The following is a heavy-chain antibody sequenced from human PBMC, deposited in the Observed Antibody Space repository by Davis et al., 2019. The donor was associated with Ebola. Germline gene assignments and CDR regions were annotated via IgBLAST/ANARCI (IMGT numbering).Heavy chain of an antibody. V-gene: IGHV3-30*03. J-gene: IGHJ4*02. CDR3: ARELRFLEWLSYFDY. Sequence: PGGSLRLSCAASGFTFSSYGMHWVRQAPGKGLEWVAVISYDGSNKYYADSVKGRFTISRDNSKNTLYLQMNSLRAEDTAVYYCARELRFLEWLSYFDYWGQGTLVTVSS. CDR2: ISYDGSNK. CDR1: GFTFSSYG. D-gene: IGHD3-3*01.